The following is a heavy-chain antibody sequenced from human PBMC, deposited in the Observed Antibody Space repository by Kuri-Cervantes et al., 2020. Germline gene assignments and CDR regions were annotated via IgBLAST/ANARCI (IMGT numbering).Heavy chain of an antibody. CDR3: ARNKYTYGDFVGY. J-gene: IGHJ4*02. V-gene: IGHV4-34*01. D-gene: IGHD4-17*01. Sequence: SETLSLTCAVYGGSFSGYYWSWIRQPPGKGLEWIGEINHSGSTNYNPSLKSRVTISVDTSKNQFSLKLSSVTAADTAVYYCARNKYTYGDFVGYWGQGTLVTVSS. CDR1: GGSFSGYY. CDR2: INHSGST.